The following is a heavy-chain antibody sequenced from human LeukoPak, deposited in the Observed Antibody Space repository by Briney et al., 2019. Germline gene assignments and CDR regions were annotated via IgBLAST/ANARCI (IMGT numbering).Heavy chain of an antibody. CDR2: INSDGGTT. CDR1: GFTFGTYW. V-gene: IGHV3-74*01. D-gene: IGHD3-10*01. CDR3: ATDSYVSGCYYRLFY. Sequence: QPGGSLRLSCGASGFTFGTYWMHWVRQAPGKGLVWVSGINSDGGTTTYADSVKGRFTISRDNAKNTLYLQMNNLRAEDTAIYYCATDSYVSGCYYRLFYWGQGTLVTVSS. J-gene: IGHJ4*02.